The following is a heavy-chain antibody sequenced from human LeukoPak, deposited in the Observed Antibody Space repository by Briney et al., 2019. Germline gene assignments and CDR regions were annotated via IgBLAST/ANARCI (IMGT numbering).Heavy chain of an antibody. CDR3: ARVRLDRSERNLDAFEN. J-gene: IGHJ3*02. Sequence: PGGSLRLSSAASGFTVSSNYMSWVRQAPGKGLDRVSSIYSGGSTYYADSVKGRFTISRDNSKNTVYLQMNSLRAEDTAVYFCARVRLDRSERNLDAFENWGQGTMVTVSS. CDR1: GFTVSSNY. D-gene: IGHD1-14*01. CDR2: IYSGGST. V-gene: IGHV3-53*01.